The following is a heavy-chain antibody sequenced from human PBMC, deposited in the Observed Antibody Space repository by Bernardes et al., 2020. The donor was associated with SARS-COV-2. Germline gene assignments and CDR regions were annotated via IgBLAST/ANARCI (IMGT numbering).Heavy chain of an antibody. V-gene: IGHV3-33*01. J-gene: IGHJ5*02. D-gene: IGHD3-3*01. Sequence: GGSLRLSCAASGFTFSSYGMHWVRQAPGKGLEWVAVIWYDGSNKYYADSVKGRFTISRDNSKNTLYLQMNSLRAEDTAVYYCAREGPGLEWDTNWFDPWGQGTLVTVSS. CDR1: GFTFSSYG. CDR3: AREGPGLEWDTNWFDP. CDR2: IWYDGSNK.